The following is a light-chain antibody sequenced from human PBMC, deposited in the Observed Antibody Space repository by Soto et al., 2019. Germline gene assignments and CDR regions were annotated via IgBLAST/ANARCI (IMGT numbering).Light chain of an antibody. Sequence: EIVLTQSPATLSLSPGERATLSCRASQSVSSYVAWYQQKPGQAPRLLIYDASNRATGIPARFSGSGSGTDFTLTISSLEPEDFAVYYGQQRSNWPPTFGGGTKVEIK. CDR2: DAS. V-gene: IGKV3-11*01. CDR3: QQRSNWPPT. J-gene: IGKJ4*01. CDR1: QSVSSY.